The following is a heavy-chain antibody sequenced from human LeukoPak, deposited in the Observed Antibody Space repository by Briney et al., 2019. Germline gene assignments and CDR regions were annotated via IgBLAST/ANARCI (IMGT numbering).Heavy chain of an antibody. CDR3: ARGNSMIVDYITPDFDY. CDR1: GYTFTSYA. V-gene: IGHV7-4-1*02. Sequence: ASVKVSCKASGYTFTSYAMNWVRQAPGQGLEWMGWINTNTGNPTYAQGFTGRFVFSLDTSVSTAYLQISSLKAEDTAVYYCARGNSMIVDYITPDFDYWGQGTLVTVSS. J-gene: IGHJ4*02. CDR2: INTNTGNP. D-gene: IGHD3-22*01.